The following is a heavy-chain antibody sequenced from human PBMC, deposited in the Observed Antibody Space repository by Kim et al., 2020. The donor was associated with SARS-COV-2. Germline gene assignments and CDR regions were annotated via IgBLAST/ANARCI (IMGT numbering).Heavy chain of an antibody. J-gene: IGHJ6*02. D-gene: IGHD1-1*01. CDR3: ARDGMTRQNYYYYGMDV. V-gene: IGHV4-59*01. CDR1: GGSISSYY. CDR2: IYYSGST. Sequence: SETLSLTCTVSGGSISSYYWSWIRRPPGKGLEWIGYIYYSGSTNYNPSLKSRVTISVDTSKNQFSLKLSSVTAADTAVYYCARDGMTRQNYYYYGMDVWGQGTTVTVSS.